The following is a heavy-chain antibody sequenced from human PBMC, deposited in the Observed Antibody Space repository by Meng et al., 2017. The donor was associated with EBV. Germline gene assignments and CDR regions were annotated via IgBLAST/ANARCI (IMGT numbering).Heavy chain of an antibody. CDR2: ISGSGGST. CDR3: AKVNQLLGGNDY. J-gene: IGHJ4*02. D-gene: IGHD1-26*01. CDR1: GFTFSNYA. Sequence: VTRLESGGGLVRTGGSLSLSCASSGFTFSNYAMSWVRQAPGKGLEWVSAISGSGGSTYYADSVKGRFTISRDNSKNTLYLQMNSLRAEDTAVYYCAKVNQLLGGNDYWGQGTLVTVSS. V-gene: IGHV3-23*01.